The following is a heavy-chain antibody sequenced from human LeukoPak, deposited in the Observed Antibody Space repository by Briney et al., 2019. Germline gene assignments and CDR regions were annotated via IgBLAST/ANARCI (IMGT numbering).Heavy chain of an antibody. CDR1: GFTFNSYS. D-gene: IGHD5-12*01. CDR3: AKEYSGYDFDY. V-gene: IGHV3-23*01. J-gene: IGHJ4*02. CDR2: TSGSGVNS. Sequence: GGSLRLSCAASGFTFNSYSMNWVRQAPGKGLEWVAATSGSGVNSYYADSVRGRFTISRDNSQNTLYLQMDSLRAEDTALYYCAKEYSGYDFDYWGQGTLVTVSS.